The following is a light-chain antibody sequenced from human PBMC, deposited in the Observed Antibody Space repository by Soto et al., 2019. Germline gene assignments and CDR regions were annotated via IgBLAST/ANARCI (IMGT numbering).Light chain of an antibody. CDR1: QSVSNDF. Sequence: IVLTQSPGILSLSPVERATPSCRASQSVSNDFLAWYQQKPGQAPRLLIYGASTRATDVPDRFSGSGSGADFTLSISRLEPEDFAVYYCQQYGSSPPRTFGQGTKVDIK. V-gene: IGKV3-20*01. CDR2: GAS. CDR3: QQYGSSPPRT. J-gene: IGKJ1*01.